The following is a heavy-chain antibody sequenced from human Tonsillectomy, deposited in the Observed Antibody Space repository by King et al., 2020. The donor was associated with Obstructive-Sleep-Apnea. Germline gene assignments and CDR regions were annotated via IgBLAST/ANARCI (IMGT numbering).Heavy chain of an antibody. D-gene: IGHD3-3*01. CDR2: FYSADRT. J-gene: IGHJ3*02. Sequence: QLVQSGGGLVQPGGSLRLSCVSSGFSVSSNYMTWVRQAPGKGLEWVSLFYSADRTYYADSVKGRFTISRHNSKNTLYLQMNSLRLEDTAVYFCARGGCGDDCWSGYHAFDIWGQGTVVTVSS. CDR3: ARGGCGDDCWSGYHAFDI. V-gene: IGHV3-53*04. CDR1: GFSVSSNY.